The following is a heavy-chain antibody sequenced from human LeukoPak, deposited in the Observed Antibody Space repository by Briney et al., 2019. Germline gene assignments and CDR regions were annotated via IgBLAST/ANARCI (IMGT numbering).Heavy chain of an antibody. V-gene: IGHV3-53*01. CDR1: GFTVSSNY. CDR3: ARAAGGYGDYYFDY. D-gene: IGHD4-17*01. J-gene: IGHJ4*02. CDR2: IYSGGST. Sequence: QTGGSLRLSCAASGFTVSSNYMSWVRQAPGKGLEWVSVIYSGGSTYYADSVKGRFTISRDNSKNTLYLQMNSLRAEDTAVYYCARAAGGYGDYYFDYWGQGTLVTVSS.